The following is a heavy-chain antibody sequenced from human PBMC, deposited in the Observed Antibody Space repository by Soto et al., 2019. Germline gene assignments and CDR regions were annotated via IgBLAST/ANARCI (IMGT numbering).Heavy chain of an antibody. J-gene: IGHJ6*04. CDR2: INHSGGT. Sequence: PSETLSLTCSVYGVAFSAYYCSWIRQPPGKGLEWIGEINHSGGTSDNPALKSRVTISVGTSKSQFSLKLTSVTAADRAVYYCERGSVDKVDSRGFYDLWGKGPPVTVSS. V-gene: IGHV4-34*01. CDR1: GVAFSAYY. CDR3: ERGSVDKVDSRGFYDL. D-gene: IGHD3-22*01.